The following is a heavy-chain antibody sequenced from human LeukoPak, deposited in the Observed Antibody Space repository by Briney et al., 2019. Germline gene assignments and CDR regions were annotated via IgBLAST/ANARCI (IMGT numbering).Heavy chain of an antibody. CDR2: INHSGST. Sequence: SETLSLTCAVYGGSFSGYYWSWIRQPPEKGLEWIGEINHSGSTNYNPSLKSRVTISVDTSKNQFSLKLSSVTAADTAVYYCARGHKRYYGSGSYLSRGFDPWGQGTLVTVSS. CDR1: GGSFSGYY. D-gene: IGHD3-10*01. CDR3: ARGHKRYYGSGSYLSRGFDP. J-gene: IGHJ5*02. V-gene: IGHV4-34*01.